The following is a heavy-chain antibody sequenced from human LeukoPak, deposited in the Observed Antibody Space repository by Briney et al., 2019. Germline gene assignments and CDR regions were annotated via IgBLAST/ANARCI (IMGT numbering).Heavy chain of an antibody. Sequence: GGSLRLSCAASGFIFRTYAMSWVRQAPGKGLEWVSVINGAGDKTYYADSVKGRFTISRDNSNNTLYLQMNSLRAEDTAVYYCAKRRSYYDSSGYYGTADYWGQGTLVTVSS. V-gene: IGHV3-23*01. CDR3: AKRRSYYDSSGYYGTADY. J-gene: IGHJ4*02. D-gene: IGHD3-22*01. CDR1: GFIFRTYA. CDR2: INGAGDKT.